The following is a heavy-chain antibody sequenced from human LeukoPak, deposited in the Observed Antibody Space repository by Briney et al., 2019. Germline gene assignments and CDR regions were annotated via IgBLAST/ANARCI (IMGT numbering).Heavy chain of an antibody. V-gene: IGHV3-74*01. CDR2: ISIDGGDT. D-gene: IGHD3-10*01. J-gene: IGHJ4*02. CDR1: GFSFSSNW. CDR3: ARGPYYAAGSFDY. Sequence: PGGSLRLSCAASGFSFSSNWMHWVRLAPGKGLVWVSRISIDGGDTVYADSVKGRFTVSRDNAKDTLYLQMNSLRVEDTAVYYCARGPYYAAGSFDYWGQGTLVTVSS.